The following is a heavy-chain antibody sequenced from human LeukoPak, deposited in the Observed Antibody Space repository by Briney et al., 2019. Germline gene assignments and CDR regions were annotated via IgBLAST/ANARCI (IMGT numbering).Heavy chain of an antibody. V-gene: IGHV3-30-3*01. CDR1: GFTFSSYA. J-gene: IGHJ4*01. Sequence: GGSLRLSCAASGFTFSSYAMHWVRQAPGKGLEWVALISSDGTNKFYADSVKGRFTLSRDNSQHTLYLQMNSLRAEDTALYYCARDKNLGYCGGDCYSSFDYWGHGILVTVSS. CDR2: ISSDGTNK. D-gene: IGHD2-21*02. CDR3: ARDKNLGYCGGDCYSSFDY.